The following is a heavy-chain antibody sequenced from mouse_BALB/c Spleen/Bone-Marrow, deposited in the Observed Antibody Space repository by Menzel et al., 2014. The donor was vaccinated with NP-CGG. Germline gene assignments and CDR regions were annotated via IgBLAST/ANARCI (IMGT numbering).Heavy chain of an antibody. J-gene: IGHJ4*01. Sequence: VQLQQSGPELMKPGASVKISCKASGYSFTSYYMHWVKQSHGKSLEWIGYIDPFNGGTSYNQKFKGKATLTVDKSSSTTYTHLSSLTSEDSAVYYCSRRDYGSSFYAMDDWGQGTSVTVSS. D-gene: IGHD1-1*01. CDR3: SRRDYGSSFYAMDD. V-gene: IGHV1S135*01. CDR2: IDPFNGGT. CDR1: GYSFTSYY.